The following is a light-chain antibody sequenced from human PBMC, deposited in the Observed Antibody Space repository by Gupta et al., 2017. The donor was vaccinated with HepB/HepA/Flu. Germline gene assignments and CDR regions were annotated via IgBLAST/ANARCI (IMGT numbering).Light chain of an antibody. CDR3: QQLNYYPRT. V-gene: IGKV1-9*01. CDR2: DTS. J-gene: IGKJ1*01. CDR1: QGISTY. Sequence: DVQLTQSPSFLSASAGDRVTITCRASQGISTYLAWYQQKSGKAPKLLIYDTSTLQSGVPSRFSGSGSGTEFTLTISSLQPEDFATYYCQQLNYYPRTFGQGTRVEIK.